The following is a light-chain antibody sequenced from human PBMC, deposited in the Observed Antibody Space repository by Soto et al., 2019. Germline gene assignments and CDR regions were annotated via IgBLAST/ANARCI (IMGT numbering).Light chain of an antibody. V-gene: IGLV2-23*02. CDR1: SSDVGSYNL. Sequence: QSALTQPASVSGSPGQSITISCTGTSSDVGSYNLVSWYQQHPGKAPKLMIYEVSKRPSGVSNRFSGSKSGNTASLTISGLQAEDEADYYCSSYAGTNTFVFGGGTKVTVL. J-gene: IGLJ2*01. CDR3: SSYAGTNTFV. CDR2: EVS.